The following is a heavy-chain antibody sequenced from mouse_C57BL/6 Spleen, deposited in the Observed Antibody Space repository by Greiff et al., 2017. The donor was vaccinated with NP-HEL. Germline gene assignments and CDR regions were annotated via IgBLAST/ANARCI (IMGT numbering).Heavy chain of an antibody. CDR3: ARWGYYDYDGDFDY. V-gene: IGHV1-19*01. CDR2: INPYNGGT. D-gene: IGHD2-4*01. J-gene: IGHJ2*01. Sequence: EVQLQQSGPVLVKPGASVKMSCKASGYTFTDYYMNWVKQSHGKSLEWIGVINPYNGGTSYNQKFKGKATLTVDKSSSTAYMELNSLTSEDSAVYYCARWGYYDYDGDFDYWGQGTTLTVSS. CDR1: GYTFTDYY.